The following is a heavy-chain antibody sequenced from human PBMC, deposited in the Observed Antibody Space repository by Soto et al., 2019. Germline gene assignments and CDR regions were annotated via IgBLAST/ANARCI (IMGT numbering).Heavy chain of an antibody. J-gene: IGHJ5*01. CDR1: GDSVSRGCW. D-gene: IGHD6-19*01. Sequence: SQARCVTWAGSGDSVSRGCWWGWVVQSAGKGVEWIADMLHSGNTNYSPSLESRVTLSVDKSKNQFSLKMNSMTAADTAVYFCVRSPGRYKIASRGQALLVT. CDR2: MLHSGNT. CDR3: VRSPGRYKIAS. V-gene: IGHV4-4*02.